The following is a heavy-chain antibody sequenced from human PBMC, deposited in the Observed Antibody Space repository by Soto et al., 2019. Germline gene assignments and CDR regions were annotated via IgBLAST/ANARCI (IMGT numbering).Heavy chain of an antibody. Sequence: GESLKISCKGSGYSFTSYWIGWVRQMPGKGLEWMGIIYPGDSDTRYSPSFQGQVTISADKSISTAYLQWSSLKASDTAMYYCARLEVEAAGTGDFDIWGQGTMVTVAS. CDR2: IYPGDSDT. D-gene: IGHD6-13*01. CDR1: GYSFTSYW. J-gene: IGHJ3*02. V-gene: IGHV5-51*01. CDR3: ARLEVEAAGTGDFDI.